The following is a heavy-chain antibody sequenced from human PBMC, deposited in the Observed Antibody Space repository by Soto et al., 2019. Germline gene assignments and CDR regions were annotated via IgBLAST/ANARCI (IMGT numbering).Heavy chain of an antibody. CDR3: ARAPDFGSGSSYFDY. D-gene: IGHD3-10*01. J-gene: IGHJ4*02. Sequence: PGGSLRLSCAASGFTLSRYVIQWVRQAPGKGLEYFSAISSNGGGTYYADSVKGRFIISRDNSKNTVYLQMGSLRAEDMAVYYWARAPDFGSGSSYFDYWGQ. CDR1: GFTLSRYV. V-gene: IGHV3-64*02. CDR2: ISSNGGGT.